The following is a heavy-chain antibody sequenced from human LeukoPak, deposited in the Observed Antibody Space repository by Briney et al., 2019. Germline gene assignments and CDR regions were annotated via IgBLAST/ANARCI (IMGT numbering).Heavy chain of an antibody. CDR2: INHSGST. D-gene: IGHD2-2*01. Sequence: SETLSLTCAVYGGSFGGYYWSWIRQPPGKGLEWIGEINHSGSTNYNPSLKSRVTISVDTSKNQFSLKLSSVTAADTAVYYCARGVACSSTSCYSHYYYGMDVWGQGTTVTVSS. J-gene: IGHJ6*02. V-gene: IGHV4-34*01. CDR1: GGSFGGYY. CDR3: ARGVACSSTSCYSHYYYGMDV.